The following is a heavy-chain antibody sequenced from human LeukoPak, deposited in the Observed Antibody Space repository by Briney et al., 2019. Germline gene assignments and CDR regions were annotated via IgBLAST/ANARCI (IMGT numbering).Heavy chain of an antibody. V-gene: IGHV1-8*01. CDR2: MNPNSGNA. Sequence: ASVKVSCKASGYTFTSYDINWVRQATGQGLEWMGWMNPNSGNAGYAQKFQGRVTMTRNTSISTAYMELSSLRSEDTAVYYCARGLWWELLKPIDYWGQGTLVTVSS. CDR3: ARGLWWELLKPIDY. J-gene: IGHJ4*02. CDR1: GYTFTSYD. D-gene: IGHD1-26*01.